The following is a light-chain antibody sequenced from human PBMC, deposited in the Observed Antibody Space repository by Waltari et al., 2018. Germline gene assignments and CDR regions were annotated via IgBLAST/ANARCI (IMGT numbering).Light chain of an antibody. V-gene: IGKV1-5*03. CDR2: TAS. J-gene: IGKJ1*01. CDR1: QSISNW. CDR3: QQYNSYWT. Sequence: DIQMTQSPSTLSASVGDRVTITCRASQSISNWLAWYQQKPGKAPKLLIYTASSLGSGVPSRFSGSGSGTECTLTISSRQPEDFETYYCQQYNSYWTCGQGTKVEIK.